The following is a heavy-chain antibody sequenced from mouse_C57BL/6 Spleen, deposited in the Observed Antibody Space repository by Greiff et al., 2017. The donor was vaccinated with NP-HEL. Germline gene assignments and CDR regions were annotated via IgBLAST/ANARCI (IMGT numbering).Heavy chain of an antibody. J-gene: IGHJ4*01. Sequence: QVQLKQPGAELVKPGASVKLSCKASGYTFTSYWMHWVKQRPGQGLEWIGMIHPNSGSTNYNEKFKSKATLTVDKSSSTAYMQLSSLTSEDSAGYYCARRYDYDEAMDYWGQGTSVTVSS. D-gene: IGHD2-4*01. CDR1: GYTFTSYW. CDR3: ARRYDYDEAMDY. CDR2: IHPNSGST. V-gene: IGHV1-64*01.